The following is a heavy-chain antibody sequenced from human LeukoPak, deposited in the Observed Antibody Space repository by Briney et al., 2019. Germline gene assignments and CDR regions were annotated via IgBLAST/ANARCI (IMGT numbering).Heavy chain of an antibody. CDR3: AKCPGIVGVNFDY. J-gene: IGHJ4*02. CDR1: GFTFSSYA. CDR2: ISGSGGST. V-gene: IGHV3-23*01. Sequence: GGFLRLSCAASGFTFSSYAMSWVRQAPGKGLEWVSAISGSGGSTYYADSVKGRFTISRDNSKNTLYLQMNSLRAEDTAVYYCAKCPGIVGVNFDYWGQGTLVTVSS. D-gene: IGHD1-26*01.